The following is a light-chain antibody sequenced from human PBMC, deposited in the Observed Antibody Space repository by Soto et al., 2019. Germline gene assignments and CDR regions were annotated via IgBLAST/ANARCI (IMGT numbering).Light chain of an antibody. CDR1: QSISSY. V-gene: IGKV1-39*01. J-gene: IGKJ5*01. Sequence: DIQMTQSPSSLSASVGDRVTITCRASQSISSYLNWYQQKPGKAPKLLIYAASSLQSGVPSRFSGSGSGTDFTVTISSLQPEDFATYYCQQRGTFGQGTRLEIK. CDR3: QQRGT. CDR2: AAS.